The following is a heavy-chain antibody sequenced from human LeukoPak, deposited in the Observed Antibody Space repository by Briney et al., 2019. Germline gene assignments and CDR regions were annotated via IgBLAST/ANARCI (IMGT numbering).Heavy chain of an antibody. Sequence: SETLSLTCAVSGVSISRGGYCWSRIRQPPGKGLEWMGYVYHTGSTYYNASLKSRVTISVDTSRNQFSLKLNSVTAADTAVYSCARAPADTYGAFDYWGQGTLVTVSS. CDR1: GVSISRGGYC. CDR2: VYHTGST. V-gene: IGHV4-30-2*01. J-gene: IGHJ4*02. CDR3: ARAPADTYGAFDY. D-gene: IGHD4/OR15-4a*01.